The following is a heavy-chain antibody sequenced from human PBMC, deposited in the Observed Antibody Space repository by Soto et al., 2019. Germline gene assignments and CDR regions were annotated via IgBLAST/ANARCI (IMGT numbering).Heavy chain of an antibody. Sequence: PWGSLRLSCAASGFAFSSYAMHWVRQAPGKGLEWAAVISYDGSNKYYADSVKGRFTISRDNSKNTLYLQMNSLRAEDTAVYYCARKSLGYCSGGSCYEGNFQHWGQGTLVTVSS. CDR3: ARKSLGYCSGGSCYEGNFQH. J-gene: IGHJ1*01. CDR2: ISYDGSNK. CDR1: GFAFSSYA. D-gene: IGHD2-15*01. V-gene: IGHV3-30-3*01.